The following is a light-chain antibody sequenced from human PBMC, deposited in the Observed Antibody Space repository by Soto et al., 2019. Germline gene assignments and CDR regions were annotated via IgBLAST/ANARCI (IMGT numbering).Light chain of an antibody. CDR3: QQYNNWPYT. Sequence: EIVLTQSPGTLSLSPGARAPLSCRASQTVSSNFLAWYQQKPGQAPRLLIYGASTRATGIPARFSGSGSGPEFTLTISSLQSEDFAVYYCQQYNNWPYTFGQGTKVDIK. J-gene: IGKJ2*01. CDR2: GAS. CDR1: QTVSSN. V-gene: IGKV3-15*01.